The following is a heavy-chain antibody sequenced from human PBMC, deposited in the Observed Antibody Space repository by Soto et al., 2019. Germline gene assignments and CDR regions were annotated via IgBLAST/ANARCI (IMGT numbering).Heavy chain of an antibody. CDR1: GFTFSSYG. V-gene: IGHV3-33*01. Sequence: PGGSLRLSCAASGFTFSSYGMHWVRQAPGKGLEWVAVIWYDGSNKYYADSVKGRFTISRDNSKNTLYLQMTSLRAEDTAVYYCARTYSGSYFAFDYWGQGTLVTVSS. CDR3: ARTYSGSYFAFDY. D-gene: IGHD1-26*01. J-gene: IGHJ4*02. CDR2: IWYDGSNK.